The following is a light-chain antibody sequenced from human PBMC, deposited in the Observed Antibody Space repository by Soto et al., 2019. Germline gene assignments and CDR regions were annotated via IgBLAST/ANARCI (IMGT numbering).Light chain of an antibody. V-gene: IGKV3-20*01. CDR1: QSVSAGY. J-gene: IGKJ1*01. CDR3: QQYGNSPT. Sequence: EIVLTQSPGTLSLSPGDSATLSCTASQSVSAGYFAWYQQKPGQAPRLIIYETSSRMTGIPDRFSGSWSGTDFTLTISRLEPEDFAVYYCQQYGNSPTFGQGTKVEIK. CDR2: ETS.